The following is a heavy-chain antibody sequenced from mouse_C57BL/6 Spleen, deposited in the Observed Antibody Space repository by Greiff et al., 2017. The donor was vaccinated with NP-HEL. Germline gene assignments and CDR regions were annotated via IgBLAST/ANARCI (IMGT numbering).Heavy chain of an antibody. CDR2: ISSGGSYT. J-gene: IGHJ4*01. V-gene: IGHV5-6*01. Sequence: EVQGVESGGDLVKPGGSLKLSCAASGFTFSSYGMSWVRQTPDKRLEWVATISSGGSYTYYPDSVKGRFTISRDNAKNTLYLQMSSLKSEDTAMYYCARDGNYDYYAMDYWGQGTSVTVSS. D-gene: IGHD2-1*01. CDR1: GFTFSSYG. CDR3: ARDGNYDYYAMDY.